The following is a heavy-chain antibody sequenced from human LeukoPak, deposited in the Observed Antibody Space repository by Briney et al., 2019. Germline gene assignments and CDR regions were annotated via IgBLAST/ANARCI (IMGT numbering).Heavy chain of an antibody. CDR2: IYHSGST. CDR3: ARALVGATGAFDI. V-gene: IGHV4-38-2*02. D-gene: IGHD1-26*01. CDR1: GYSISSGYY. J-gene: IGHJ3*02. Sequence: PSETLSLTCTVSGYSISSGYYWGWIRQPPGKGLEWIGSIYHSGSTYYNPSLKSRVTISVDTSKNQFSLKLSSVTAADTAVYYCARALVGATGAFDIWGQGTMVTVSS.